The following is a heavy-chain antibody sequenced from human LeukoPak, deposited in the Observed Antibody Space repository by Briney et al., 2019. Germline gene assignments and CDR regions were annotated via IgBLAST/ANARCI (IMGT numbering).Heavy chain of an antibody. CDR2: IYSGGST. Sequence: GGSLRLSCAVSGFNVSSNYLNWVRQAPGKGPEWVSVIYSGGSTYYADSVKGRFTISRDNSKNTLYLQMNSLRAEDTAVYYCAKGLGYNGDYSRAFDIWGQGTMVTVSS. CDR3: AKGLGYNGDYSRAFDI. CDR1: GFNVSSNY. V-gene: IGHV3-66*01. J-gene: IGHJ3*02. D-gene: IGHD1-26*01.